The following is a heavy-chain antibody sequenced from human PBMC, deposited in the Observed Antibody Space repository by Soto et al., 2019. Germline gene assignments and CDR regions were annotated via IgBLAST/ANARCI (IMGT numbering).Heavy chain of an antibody. J-gene: IGHJ6*02. CDR3: SRFIMVGGWFDPNYYHGMDV. Sequence: QVQLVQSGAEVKKPGASVTVSCKTSGYTFSNYGINWVRQAPGKGLEWMGWISGYNGNTNYAQTVQGRVTMTTDTSKGTVYMDLRSLKSDDTAIYYCSRFIMVGGWFDPNYYHGMDVWGQGTTVTVSS. CDR1: GYTFSNYG. CDR2: ISGYNGNT. V-gene: IGHV1-18*01. D-gene: IGHD6-19*01.